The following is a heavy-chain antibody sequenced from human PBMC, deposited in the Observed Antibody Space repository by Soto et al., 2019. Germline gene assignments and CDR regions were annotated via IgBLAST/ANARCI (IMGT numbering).Heavy chain of an antibody. Sequence: SETLSLTCTVSGGSISSYYWSWIRQPPGKGLEWIGDIYYSGSTNYNPSLKSRVTISVDTSKNQFSLKLSSVTAADTAVYYCARDWGHQLVPGYYYYYGMDVWGQGTTVTVSS. CDR2: IYYSGST. J-gene: IGHJ6*02. V-gene: IGHV4-59*01. CDR1: GGSISSYY. D-gene: IGHD6-13*01. CDR3: ARDWGHQLVPGYYYYYGMDV.